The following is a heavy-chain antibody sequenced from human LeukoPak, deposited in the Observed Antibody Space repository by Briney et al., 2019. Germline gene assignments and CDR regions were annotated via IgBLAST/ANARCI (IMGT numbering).Heavy chain of an antibody. CDR1: GGSISSSSYY. D-gene: IGHD3-16*02. J-gene: IGHJ5*02. Sequence: SETLSLTCTVSGGSISSSSYYWGWIRQSPEKGLEWIGEINHGGLTSYNPSLESRLTLLVDTSKNQFSLNLRSVTAADTAVYFCARARAFVWGSYRYIPYYFDPWGQGTLVTVSS. CDR3: ARARAFVWGSYRYIPYYFDP. V-gene: IGHV4-39*07. CDR2: INHGGLT.